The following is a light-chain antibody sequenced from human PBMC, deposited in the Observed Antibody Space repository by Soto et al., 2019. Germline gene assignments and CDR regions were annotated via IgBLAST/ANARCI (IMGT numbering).Light chain of an antibody. CDR2: EVI. J-gene: IGLJ2*01. CDR1: SSDVGGYTS. CDR3: SSYAGSNTVV. Sequence: QSALTQPPSASGSPGQSVTISCAGTSSDVGGYTSVSWYQQHPGKAPKLMIYEVIKRPSGVPDRFSGSRSGNTASLTVSGLQAEDEADYYCSSYAGSNTVVFGGVTKLTVL. V-gene: IGLV2-8*01.